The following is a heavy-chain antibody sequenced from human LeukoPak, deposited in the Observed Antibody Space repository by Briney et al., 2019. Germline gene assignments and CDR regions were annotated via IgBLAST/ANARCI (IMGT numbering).Heavy chain of an antibody. D-gene: IGHD3-10*01. CDR1: GFTFSSYA. J-gene: IGHJ6*03. Sequence: GGSLRLSCAASGFTFSSYAMSWVRQAPGKGLEWVSDISGSSGSTYYADSVKGRFTISRDNSHNTLNLQMYSLRADDTAVYYCATQLTRGVRTYMDVWGKGTTVTVSS. CDR2: ISGSSGST. CDR3: ATQLTRGVRTYMDV. V-gene: IGHV3-23*01.